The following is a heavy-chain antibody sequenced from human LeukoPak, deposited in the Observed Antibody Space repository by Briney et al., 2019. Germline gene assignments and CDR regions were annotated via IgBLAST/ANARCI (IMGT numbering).Heavy chain of an antibody. J-gene: IGHJ3*02. CDR2: ISSSSSYI. V-gene: IGHV3-21*01. Sequence: GGSLRLSCAASGFTFSSYSMNWVRQAPGKGLEWVSSISSSSSYIYYADSVKGRFTISRDNAKNSLYLQMNSLRAEDTAVYYCARGAGHIVVVAPDAFDIWGQGTMVTVSS. D-gene: IGHD2-15*01. CDR1: GFTFSSYS. CDR3: ARGAGHIVVVAPDAFDI.